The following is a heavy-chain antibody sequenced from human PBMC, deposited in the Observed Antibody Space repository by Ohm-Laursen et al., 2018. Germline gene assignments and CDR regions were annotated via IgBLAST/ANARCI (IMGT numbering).Heavy chain of an antibody. J-gene: IGHJ4*02. D-gene: IGHD4-17*01. CDR2: VSSSGSNI. CDR1: GFTFSDFH. CDR3: ARGRTTFDY. Sequence: SLRLSCAASGFTFSDFHMSWIRQAPGKGLEWIIFVSSSGSNIYYADSVKGRFTISRDNAKNSLYLQMNSLRAEDTAVYYCARGRTTFDYWGQGTLVTVSS. V-gene: IGHV3-11*01.